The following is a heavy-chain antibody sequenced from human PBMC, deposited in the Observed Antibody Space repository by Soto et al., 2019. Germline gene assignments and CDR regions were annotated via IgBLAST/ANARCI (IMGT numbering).Heavy chain of an antibody. J-gene: IGHJ4*02. CDR3: ARDSGQYDDYAWSDY. Sequence: GGSLRLSCAASGFTFSSYAMHWVRQAPGKGLEWVAVISYDGSNKYYADSVKGRFTISRDNSKNTLYLQMNSLRAEDTAVYYCARDSGQYDDYAWSDYWGQGTLVTVSS. V-gene: IGHV3-30-3*01. D-gene: IGHD4-17*01. CDR1: GFTFSSYA. CDR2: ISYDGSNK.